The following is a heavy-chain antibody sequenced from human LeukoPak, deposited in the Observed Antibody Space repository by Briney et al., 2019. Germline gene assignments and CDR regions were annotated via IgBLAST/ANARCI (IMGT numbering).Heavy chain of an antibody. CDR1: GYSFIVYN. CDR3: ARGSSWDHMDV. V-gene: IGHV1-2*02. D-gene: IGHD6-13*01. J-gene: IGHJ6*03. Sequence: ASVKVSCKASGYSFIVYNIHWVRQAPGEGLEWMGWINPNSGGTEYAENFQGRVTMTRDTSISTAYMELSRLRSDDTAVYYCARGSSWDHMDVWGKGTTVTVSS. CDR2: INPNSGGT.